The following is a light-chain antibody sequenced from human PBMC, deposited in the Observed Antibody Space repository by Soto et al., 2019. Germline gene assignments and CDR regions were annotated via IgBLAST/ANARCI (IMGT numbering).Light chain of an antibody. CDR2: GAF. Sequence: EIVMTQSPVTLSVSPGERVTLSCRASQSVSSNVAWYQQKPGQAPSLLIYGAFTRATGIPARFSGTGSGTEFTLTISSLQSEDFALYYCQQYNDWPLTFGEGTDVDI. CDR3: QQYNDWPLT. V-gene: IGKV3-15*01. CDR1: QSVSSN. J-gene: IGKJ1*01.